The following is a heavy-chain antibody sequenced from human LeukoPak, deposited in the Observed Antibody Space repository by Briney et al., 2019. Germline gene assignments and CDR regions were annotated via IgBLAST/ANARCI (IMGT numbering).Heavy chain of an antibody. CDR3: ARGVGYSREVNYYHYMDV. CDR2: INHSGST. V-gene: IGHV4-34*01. Sequence: SETLSLTCAVYGGSFSGYYWSWIRQPPGKGLEWIGEINHSGSTNYNPSLKRRVTMSVDTSKNQFSLRLTSVTAADTTVYYCARGVGYSREVNYYHYMDVWGKGTTVTVSS. CDR1: GGSFSGYY. D-gene: IGHD5-12*01. J-gene: IGHJ6*03.